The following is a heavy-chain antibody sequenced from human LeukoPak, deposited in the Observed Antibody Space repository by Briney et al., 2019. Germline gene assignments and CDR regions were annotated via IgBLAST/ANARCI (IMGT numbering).Heavy chain of an antibody. CDR1: GFIFSDYW. V-gene: IGHV3-74*01. CDR3: ARDDATMVRGVFDY. D-gene: IGHD3-10*01. J-gene: IGHJ4*02. Sequence: GGSLRLSCAASGFIFSDYWMHWVRQAPGKGLVWVSRIDPDGSSTTYADSVKGRFTISRDNSKNTLYLQMNSLRAEDTAVYYCARDDATMVRGVFDYWGQGTLVTVSS. CDR2: IDPDGSST.